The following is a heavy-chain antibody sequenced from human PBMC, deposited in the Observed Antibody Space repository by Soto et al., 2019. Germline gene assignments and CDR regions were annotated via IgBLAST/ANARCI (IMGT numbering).Heavy chain of an antibody. V-gene: IGHV4-59*01. Sequence: QVQLQESGPGLVKPSETLSLTCTVSGGSISSYYWSWIRQPPGKGLEWIGYIYYSGSTNYNPSLKSRVTTSVETSKNQFSLKLSSVTAADTAVYYWARSDVRYWGQGTLVTVSS. CDR1: GGSISSYY. CDR2: IYYSGST. CDR3: ARSDVRY. J-gene: IGHJ4*02.